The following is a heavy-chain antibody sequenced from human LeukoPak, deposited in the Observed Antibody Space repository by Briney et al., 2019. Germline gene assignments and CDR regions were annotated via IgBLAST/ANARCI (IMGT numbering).Heavy chain of an antibody. D-gene: IGHD5-18*01. CDR2: IYHSGST. J-gene: IGHJ4*02. CDR3: ARVADTAMVTLDY. V-gene: IGHV4-31*03. Sequence: PSQTLSLTCTVSGGSISSGGYYWSWIRQHPGKGLEWIGYIYHSGSTYYNPSLKSRVTISVDRSKNQFSLKLSSVTAADTAVYYCARVADTAMVTLDYWGQGTLVTVSS. CDR1: GGSISSGGYY.